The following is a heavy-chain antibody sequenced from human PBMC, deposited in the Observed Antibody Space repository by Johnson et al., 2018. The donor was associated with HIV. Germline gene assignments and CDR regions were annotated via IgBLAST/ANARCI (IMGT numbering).Heavy chain of an antibody. V-gene: IGHV3-23*04. CDR1: GFTFSSYA. CDR2: ISGSGGST. Sequence: EQLVESGGGLVQPGGSLRLSCAASGFTFSSYAMSWVRQAPGKGLEWVSAISGSGGSTYYADSVKGRFTISRDNSKNTLYLQMNSLRAEDTAVYYCAKDIEGSSCWTPHDPDDAFDIWGQGTMVTVSS. D-gene: IGHD6-13*01. J-gene: IGHJ3*02. CDR3: AKDIEGSSCWTPHDPDDAFDI.